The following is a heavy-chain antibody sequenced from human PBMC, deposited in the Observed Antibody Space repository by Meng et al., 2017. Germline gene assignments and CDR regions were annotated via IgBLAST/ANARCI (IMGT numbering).Heavy chain of an antibody. J-gene: IGHJ4*02. CDR1: GYTFTTYA. CDR2: INAGNSDT. D-gene: IGHD6-19*01. Sequence: VPLVQSGAEVKTPGASVKVSCKASGYTFTTYAIHWVRQASGQRLEWMGWINAGNSDTKYSQKLQGRVTITRDTSASTVYMEVSSLRSEDTGVYYCARAIAVSGTGRFDYWGQGTLVTVSS. CDR3: ARAIAVSGTGRFDY. V-gene: IGHV1-3*01.